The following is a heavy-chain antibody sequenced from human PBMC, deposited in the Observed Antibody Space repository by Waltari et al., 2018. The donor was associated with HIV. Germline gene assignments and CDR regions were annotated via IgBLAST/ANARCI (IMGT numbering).Heavy chain of an antibody. CDR1: GYSFTAYY. V-gene: IGHV1-2*02. CDR3: ARGEVPYCGGDCYSYRFDY. CDR2: VNARSGLT. Sequence: QVQLVQSGAGVKKPGASVKVSCKVSGYSFTAYYFHWVRQAPGQGLGGMDWVNARSGLTNYVEKLQGRVTRVRDTDVSEVYLELRGLRSDDTAVYYCARGEVPYCGGDCYSYRFDYWGQGTLVSVSS. D-gene: IGHD2-21*02. J-gene: IGHJ4*02.